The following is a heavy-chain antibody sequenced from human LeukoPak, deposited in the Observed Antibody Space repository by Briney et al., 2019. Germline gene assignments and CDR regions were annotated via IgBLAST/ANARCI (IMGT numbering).Heavy chain of an antibody. V-gene: IGHV3-30*03. Sequence: GGSLRLSCAASGFTFSNAWMSWVRQAPGKGLEWVAVISNDGSSEFYADSVKGRFTISRDNSKNTLYLQMSSLRAEDTAVYYCAVTLFDYWGQGTLVTVSS. D-gene: IGHD2-21*02. CDR3: AVTLFDY. J-gene: IGHJ4*02. CDR1: GFTFSNAW. CDR2: ISNDGSSE.